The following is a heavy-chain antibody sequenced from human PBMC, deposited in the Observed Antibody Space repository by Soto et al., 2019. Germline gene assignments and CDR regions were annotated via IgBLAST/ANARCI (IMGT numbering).Heavy chain of an antibody. CDR2: ISHSGST. D-gene: IGHD5-12*01. J-gene: IGHJ4*02. CDR3: AREPQYSGYDWGYFDY. V-gene: IGHV4-30-2*01. CDR1: GGSISSGGYS. Sequence: SETLSLTCAVSGGSISSGGYSWSWIRQPPGKGLEWIGYISHSGSTYYNPSLKSRVTISVDRSKNQFSLKLSSVTAADTAVYYCAREPQYSGYDWGYFDYWGQGTLVTVSS.